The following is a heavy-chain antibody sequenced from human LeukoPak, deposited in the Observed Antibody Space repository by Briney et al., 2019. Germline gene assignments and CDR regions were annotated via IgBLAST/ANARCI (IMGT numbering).Heavy chain of an antibody. CDR3: EKGSYYYVQYYYYMDV. Sequence: PGGSLSLSCAASGITFNDYAMHWVRQAPGKGLEWVSGISWNSGSIGYADSVKGRFSISRDNAKNSLYLQMNSLRAEDTALYYCEKGSYYYVQYYYYMDVSGKGTTVTVSS. CDR1: GITFNDYA. J-gene: IGHJ6*03. V-gene: IGHV3-9*01. CDR2: ISWNSGSI. D-gene: IGHD1-26*01.